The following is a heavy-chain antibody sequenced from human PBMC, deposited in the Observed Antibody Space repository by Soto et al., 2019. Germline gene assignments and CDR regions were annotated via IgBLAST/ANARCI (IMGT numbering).Heavy chain of an antibody. CDR1: GFNIKTYS. CDR2: ISSSGSHI. D-gene: IGHD6-19*01. J-gene: IGHJ4*02. Sequence: EVQLGDSGRGLVKPGGSLRLSCAASGFNIKTYSMNWIRQAPGKGLEWVSAISSSGSHIYYADAVKGRFTISRDNANNAVFLQMNSLRAEDTGVYYCTRDESASSSSWHDYWGQGTLVTVSS. V-gene: IGHV3-21*03. CDR3: TRDESASSSSWHDY.